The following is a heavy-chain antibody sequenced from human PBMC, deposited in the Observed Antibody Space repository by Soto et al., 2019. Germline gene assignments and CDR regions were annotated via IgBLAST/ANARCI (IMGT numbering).Heavy chain of an antibody. CDR2: ISYTGNT. CDR1: GDSISSAGYS. J-gene: IGHJ4*02. Sequence: SETLSLTCTVSGDSISSAGYSWGWIRQPPGKGLEYIGTISYTGNTYYNSSLMSRVTISLDTSKNQFSLKLSSVTAADTAVYYCASGRRSVYDILTGYLPREYNFDHWVQRTLVTYSS. D-gene: IGHD3-9*01. CDR3: ASGRRSVYDILTGYLPREYNFDH. V-gene: IGHV4-39*01.